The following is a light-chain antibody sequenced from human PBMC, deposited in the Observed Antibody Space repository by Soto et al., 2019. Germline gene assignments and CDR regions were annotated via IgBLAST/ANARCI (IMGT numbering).Light chain of an antibody. J-gene: IGKJ4*01. CDR2: KAS. CDR1: QTISSW. CDR3: QQYNNWRPLT. V-gene: IGKV1-5*03. Sequence: DIQMTQSPSTLSGSVGDRVTITCRASQTISSWLAWYQQKPGKAPKLLIYKASTLKSGVPSRFSGSGSGKEFTLTISSLQSEDFAVYYCQQYNNWRPLTFGGGTKVDIK.